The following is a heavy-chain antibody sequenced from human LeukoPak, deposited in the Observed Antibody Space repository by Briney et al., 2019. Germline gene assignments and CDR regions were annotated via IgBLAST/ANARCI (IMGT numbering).Heavy chain of an antibody. Sequence: SETLSLTRTISGDSISTYYWSWIRQSPGKGLEWIGDVNLSGSTNYNPSLNYNPSLKSRVSISIDTYKTQFSLKLSSVTAADTAVYYCARGVWLARDYWGQGTLVTVSS. V-gene: IGHV4-59*01. CDR3: ARGVWLARDY. CDR1: GDSISTYY. D-gene: IGHD6-19*01. CDR2: VNLSGST. J-gene: IGHJ4*02.